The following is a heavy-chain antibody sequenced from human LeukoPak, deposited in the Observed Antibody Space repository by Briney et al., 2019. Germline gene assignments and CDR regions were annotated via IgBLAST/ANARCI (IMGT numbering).Heavy chain of an antibody. Sequence: GGSLRLSCAASGFTFSSYAMSWVRQASGKGLEWVSGISGSGGSTYYADSVKGRFTISRDNSKNTLYLRMDSLRAEDTAVYYCAKDLHYYDSSGYYYEGYRGQGTLVSVSS. V-gene: IGHV3-23*01. D-gene: IGHD3-22*01. J-gene: IGHJ4*02. CDR3: AKDLHYYDSSGYYYEGY. CDR1: GFTFSSYA. CDR2: ISGSGGST.